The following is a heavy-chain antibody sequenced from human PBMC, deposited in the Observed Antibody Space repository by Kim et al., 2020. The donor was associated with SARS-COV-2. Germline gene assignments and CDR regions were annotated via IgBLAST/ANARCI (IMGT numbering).Heavy chain of an antibody. D-gene: IGHD5-12*01. CDR2: ISAYNGNT. CDR1: GYTFTSYG. J-gene: IGHJ6*02. CDR3: ARAIRGYSGYDYLTYYYGMDV. Sequence: ASVKVSCKASGYTFTSYGISWVRQAPGQGLEWMGWISAYNGNTNYAQKLQGRVTMTTDTSTSTAYMELRSLRSDDTAVYYCARAIRGYSGYDYLTYYYGMDVWGQGTTVTVSS. V-gene: IGHV1-18*04.